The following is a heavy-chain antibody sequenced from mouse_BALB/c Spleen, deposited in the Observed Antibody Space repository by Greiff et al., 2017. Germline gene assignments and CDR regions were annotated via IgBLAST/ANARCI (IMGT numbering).Heavy chain of an antibody. CDR2: ISYSGST. D-gene: IGHD2-3*01. V-gene: IGHV3-2*02. J-gene: IGHJ4*01. CDR3: ARAWGYYPYYAMDY. Sequence: ESGPGLVKPSQSLSLTCTVTGYSITSDYAWNWIRQFPGNKLEWMGYISYSGSTSYNPSLKSRISITRDTSKNQFFLQLNSVTTEDTATYYCARAWGYYPYYAMDYWGQGTSVTVSS. CDR1: GYSITSDYA.